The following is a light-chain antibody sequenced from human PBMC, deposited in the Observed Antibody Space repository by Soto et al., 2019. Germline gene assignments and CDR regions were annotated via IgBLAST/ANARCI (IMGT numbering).Light chain of an antibody. CDR3: QQYNSYPWT. Sequence: DIQMTQSPSTLSASVGDRVTITCRASQSISSWLAWYQQKPGKAPKLLIYDASSLESEVASRFSGSGSGTEFALTICSLQPDDFATYYCQQYNSYPWTFGQGTKVEIK. V-gene: IGKV1-5*01. J-gene: IGKJ1*01. CDR2: DAS. CDR1: QSISSW.